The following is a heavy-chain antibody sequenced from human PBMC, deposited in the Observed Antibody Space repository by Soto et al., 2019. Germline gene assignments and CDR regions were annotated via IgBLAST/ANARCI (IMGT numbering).Heavy chain of an antibody. Sequence: QVQLQESGPGLVKPSQTLSLTCTVSGASMSSGGYYWTWIRQSPGKGLEWIGYIYYSGSTYYNPSLESRVAISLDTSRSQFSLTLHSVTAADTAIYYCARDHHNNFFDPWGQGTLVTVSS. CDR2: IYYSGST. CDR1: GASMSSGGYY. CDR3: ARDHHNNFFDP. V-gene: IGHV4-31*03. J-gene: IGHJ5*02.